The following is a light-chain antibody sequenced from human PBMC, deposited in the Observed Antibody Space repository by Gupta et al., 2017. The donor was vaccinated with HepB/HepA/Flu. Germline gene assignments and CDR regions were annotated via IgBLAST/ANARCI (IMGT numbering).Light chain of an antibody. Sequence: QLVLTQPPSASASLGASVPLTCPLDSGHNNYAIAWLQQQPKTGPRDLMKINSDGSHNKGEGIPGRFLGSSAGAEPYLTISRLQAEDEADYYCQTGGTGSHVVFGGGTKLTVL. CDR3: QTGGTGSHVV. CDR2: INSDGSH. CDR1: SGHNNYA. J-gene: IGLJ2*01. V-gene: IGLV4-69*01.